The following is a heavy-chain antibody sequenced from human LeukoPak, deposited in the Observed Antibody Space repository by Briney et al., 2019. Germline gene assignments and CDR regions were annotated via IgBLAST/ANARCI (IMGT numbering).Heavy chain of an antibody. Sequence: SETLSLTCTVSGGSISSYYWSWIRQPPGKGLEWIGYIYYSGSTNYNPSLKSRVTISVDTSKNQFSLKLSSVTAADTAVYYCARDCLGSGCCYWGQGTLVTVSS. J-gene: IGHJ4*02. D-gene: IGHD3-22*01. CDR3: ARDCLGSGCCY. V-gene: IGHV4-59*01. CDR2: IYYSGST. CDR1: GGSISSYY.